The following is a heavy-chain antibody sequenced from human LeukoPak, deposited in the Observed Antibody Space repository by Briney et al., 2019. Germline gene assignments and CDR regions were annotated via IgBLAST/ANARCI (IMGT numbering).Heavy chain of an antibody. J-gene: IGHJ6*04. CDR3: ARERPHYYDSSGYKDV. V-gene: IGHV3-7*01. D-gene: IGHD3-22*01. CDR1: GFTFSSYW. CDR2: IKQDGSEK. Sequence: GGSQRLSCAASGFTFSSYWMSWVRQAPGKGLEWVANIKQDGSEKYYVDSVKGRFTISRDNAKNSLYLQMNSLRAEDTAVYYCARERPHYYDSSGYKDVWGKGTTVTVSS.